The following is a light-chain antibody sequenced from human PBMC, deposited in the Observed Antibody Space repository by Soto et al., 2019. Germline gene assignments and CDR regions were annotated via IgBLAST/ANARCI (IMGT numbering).Light chain of an antibody. CDR2: EVT. V-gene: IGLV2-14*01. CDR3: CSHTISGAPV. CDR1: NSDVANYDY. Sequence: QSVLTQPASVSGSPGQSITLSCTGANSDVANYDYVSWYRQYPGLAPQVIISEVTNRPSVISDRFSGSKSANTAYLTISGLQAEDEADYYCCSHTISGAPVFGGGTKVTAL. J-gene: IGLJ2*01.